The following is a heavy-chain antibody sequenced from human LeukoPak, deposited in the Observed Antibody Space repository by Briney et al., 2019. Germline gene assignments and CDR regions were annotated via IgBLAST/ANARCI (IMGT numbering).Heavy chain of an antibody. J-gene: IGHJ5*02. V-gene: IGHV4-34*01. Sequence: PSETLSLTCDVSGGSCDDYYCSWIRQPPGKGLEWIGEIHPHGIFYYNSSLMSRVTISIDTSKSQFSLRLTSVTAADTAFYYCARGRDRSKAGDLWGRGILVTVSS. CDR3: ARGRDRSKAGDL. D-gene: IGHD5-24*01. CDR2: IHPHGIF. CDR1: GGSCDDYY.